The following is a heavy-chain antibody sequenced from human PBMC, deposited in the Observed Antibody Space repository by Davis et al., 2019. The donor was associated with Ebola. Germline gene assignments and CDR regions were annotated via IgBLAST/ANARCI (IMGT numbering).Heavy chain of an antibody. CDR1: AFPFADFS. D-gene: IGHD3-3*01. J-gene: IGHJ6*01. Sequence: PGGSLRLSCAASAFPFADFSMHWVRQAPGKGLEWVPSISWNRGSIGYADSVKGRFTISRDNAKNSLYLQMNSLRAEDTAVYYCARHIYDFWSGYSYYYGMDVWGQGTTVTVSS. CDR3: ARHIYDFWSGYSYYYGMDV. V-gene: IGHV3-9*01. CDR2: ISWNRGSI.